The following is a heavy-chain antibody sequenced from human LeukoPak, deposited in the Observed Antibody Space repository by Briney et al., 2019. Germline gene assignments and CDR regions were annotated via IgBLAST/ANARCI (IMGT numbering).Heavy chain of an antibody. D-gene: IGHD1-1*01. J-gene: IGHJ3*02. CDR3: AGGGGGLERDTYDAFDI. V-gene: IGHV1-69*06. CDR2: IIPIFGTA. CDR1: GGTFSSYA. Sequence: VASVKVSCTASGGTFSSYAISWVRQAPGQGLEWMGGIIPIFGTANYAQKFQGRVTITAAKSTTTAYMELSSLRSEDTAGYYCAGGGGGLERDTYDAFDIWGQGTMVTVSS.